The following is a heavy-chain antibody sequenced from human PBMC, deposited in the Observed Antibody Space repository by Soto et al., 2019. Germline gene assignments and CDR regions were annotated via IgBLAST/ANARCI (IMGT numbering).Heavy chain of an antibody. CDR3: ARVAEKTDLGDYYGSGSPPHPLSGRRGPSDY. Sequence: SETLSLTCTVSGGSISSSSYYWGWIRQPPGKGLEWIGSIYCSGSTYYNPSLKSRVTISVDTSKNQFSLKLSSVTAADTAVYYCARVAEKTDLGDYYGSGSPPHPLSGRRGPSDYWGQGTLVTVSS. CDR1: GGSISSSSYY. V-gene: IGHV4-39*07. J-gene: IGHJ4*02. CDR2: IYCSGST. D-gene: IGHD3-10*01.